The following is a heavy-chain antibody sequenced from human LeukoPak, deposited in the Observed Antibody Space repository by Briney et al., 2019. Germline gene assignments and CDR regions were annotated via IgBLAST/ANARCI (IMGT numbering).Heavy chain of an antibody. CDR3: ARDEQWLVSKLGHY. Sequence: ASVKVSCKASGYTFTSYDINWVRQATGQGLEWMGWMNPNSGNTGCAQKFQGRVTMTRNTSISTAYMELSSLRSEDTAVYYCARDEQWLVSKLGHYWGQGTLVTVSS. CDR1: GYTFTSYD. V-gene: IGHV1-8*01. J-gene: IGHJ4*02. D-gene: IGHD6-19*01. CDR2: MNPNSGNT.